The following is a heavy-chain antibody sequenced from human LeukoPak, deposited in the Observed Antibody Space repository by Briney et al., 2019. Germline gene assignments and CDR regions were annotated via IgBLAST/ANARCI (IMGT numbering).Heavy chain of an antibody. D-gene: IGHD4-17*01. J-gene: IGHJ6*03. CDR2: ISAYNGNT. V-gene: IGHV1-18*01. Sequence: ASVKVSCKASVYTFTSYGISWVRQAPGQGLEWMGWISAYNGNTNYAQKLQGRVTMTTDTSTSTAYMELRSLRSDDPAVYYCARDADYGDSYLNYYYYYYMDVWGKGTTVTVSS. CDR1: VYTFTSYG. CDR3: ARDADYGDSYLNYYYYYYMDV.